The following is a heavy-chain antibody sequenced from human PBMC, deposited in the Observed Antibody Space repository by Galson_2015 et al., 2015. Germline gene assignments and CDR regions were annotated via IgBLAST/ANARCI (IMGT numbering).Heavy chain of an antibody. J-gene: IGHJ4*02. Sequence: SLRLSCAASGFTFSSYGMHWVRQAPGKGLEWVAVIRYDGSNKYYADSVKGRFTISRDNSKNTLYLQMNSLRAEDTAVYYCAREWRFYGDYYFDYWGQGTLVTVSS. V-gene: IGHV3-33*01. CDR3: AREWRFYGDYYFDY. D-gene: IGHD4-17*01. CDR2: IRYDGSNK. CDR1: GFTFSSYG.